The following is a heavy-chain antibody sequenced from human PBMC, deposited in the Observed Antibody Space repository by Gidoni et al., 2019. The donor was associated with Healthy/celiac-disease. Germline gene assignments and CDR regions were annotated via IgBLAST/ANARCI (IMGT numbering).Heavy chain of an antibody. J-gene: IGHJ6*02. Sequence: EVQPVESGGGLVQPGGSLRLSCAASGFTFSTYSMNWVRQAPGKGLEWVSYISSSSSTIYYADSVKGRFTISRDNAKNSLYLQMNSLRDEDTAVYYCARDSDRELLWFGEFTDVWGQGTTVTVSS. CDR2: ISSSSSTI. CDR3: ARDSDRELLWFGEFTDV. D-gene: IGHD3-10*01. V-gene: IGHV3-48*02. CDR1: GFTFSTYS.